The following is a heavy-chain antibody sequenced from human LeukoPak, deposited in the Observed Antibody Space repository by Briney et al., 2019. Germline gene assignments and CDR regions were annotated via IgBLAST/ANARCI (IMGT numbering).Heavy chain of an antibody. V-gene: IGHV3-23*01. J-gene: IGHJ6*02. CDR3: SKDLSNGVYHDIVVVPAAAYYYYYGMDV. CDR1: GFTFSSYA. D-gene: IGHD2-2*01. CDR2: ISGSGGST. Sequence: GGSLRLSCAASGFTFSSYAMSWVRQAPGKGLEWVSAISGSGGSTYYADSVKGRFTISRDNSKNTLYLQMNSLRAEDTAVYYCSKDLSNGVYHDIVVVPAAAYYYYYGMDVWGQGTTVTVSS.